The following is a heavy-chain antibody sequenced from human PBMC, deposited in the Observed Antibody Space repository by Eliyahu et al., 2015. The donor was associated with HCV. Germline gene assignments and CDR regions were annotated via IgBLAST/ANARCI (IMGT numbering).Heavy chain of an antibody. CDR2: INHSGST. V-gene: IGHV4-34*01. CDR1: GGSFSGYY. J-gene: IGHJ4*02. D-gene: IGHD3-9*01. Sequence: QVQLQQWGAGLLKPSETLSLTCAVYGGSFSGYYWSWIRQPPGKGLEWIGEINHSGSTNYNPSLKSRVTISVDTSKNQFSLKLSSVTAADTAVYYCARGPSYDILTGYRGPPDYWGQGTLVTVSS. CDR3: ARGPSYDILTGYRGPPDY.